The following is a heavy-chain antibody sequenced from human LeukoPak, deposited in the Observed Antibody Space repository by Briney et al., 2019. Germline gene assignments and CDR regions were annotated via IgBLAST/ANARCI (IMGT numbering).Heavy chain of an antibody. CDR2: TSSRGDIR. J-gene: IGHJ4*02. Sequence: GGSLRLSCAASGFIFSDYYMSWIRQAPGKGLEWVSYTSSRGDIRYYADSVKGRFTISRDNAKNLLYLQMNSLGADDTAVDYCARFGSGWGSFDYWAQGTLVTVSP. CDR3: ARFGSGWGSFDY. D-gene: IGHD3-16*01. V-gene: IGHV3-11*04. CDR1: GFIFSDYY.